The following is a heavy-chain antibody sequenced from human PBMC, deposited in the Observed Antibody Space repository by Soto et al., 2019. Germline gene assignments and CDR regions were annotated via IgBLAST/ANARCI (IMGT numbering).Heavy chain of an antibody. CDR1: GFTFSSYG. J-gene: IGHJ4*02. V-gene: IGHV3-30*18. Sequence: PGGSLRLSCAASGFTFSSYGMHWVRQAPGKGLEWVAVISYDGSNKYYADSVKGRFTISRDNSKNTLYLQMNSLRAEDTAVYYCANVQSISAPMYYFDFWGQGTLVTVSS. D-gene: IGHD3-10*02. CDR3: ANVQSISAPMYYFDF. CDR2: ISYDGSNK.